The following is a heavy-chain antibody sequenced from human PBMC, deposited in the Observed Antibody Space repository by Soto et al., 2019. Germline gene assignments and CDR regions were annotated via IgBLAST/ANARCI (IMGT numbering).Heavy chain of an antibody. V-gene: IGHV1-3*01. CDR1: GYTFTSYA. CDR2: INAGNGKT. D-gene: IGHD2-15*01. Sequence: QVQLVQSGAEVKKPGASVKVSCKASGYTFTSYAIHWVRQAPGQRLEWMGWINAGNGKTKYSQKFQDRVTITRDTSATTAYMELSSLRSEDTAVYYRAKDLGGRPDYRRQGTLVTVSS. CDR3: AKDLGGRPDY. J-gene: IGHJ4*02.